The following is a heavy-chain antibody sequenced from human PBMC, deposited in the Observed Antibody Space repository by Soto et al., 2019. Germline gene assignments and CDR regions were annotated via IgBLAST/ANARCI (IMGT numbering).Heavy chain of an antibody. V-gene: IGHV1-46*03. CDR3: GRGRQAPITIFGVGAFDF. CDR2: INPSGGSI. CDR1: GYTFTSYY. Sequence: GASVKVSCKASGYTFTSYYMHWVQQAPGLGLEWMAIINPSGGSISYAQKFQGRVTMTRDTSTRTVYMELSSLRSEDTAVYYCGRGRQAPITIFGVGAFDFWGQGTMVTVSS. D-gene: IGHD3-3*01. J-gene: IGHJ3*01.